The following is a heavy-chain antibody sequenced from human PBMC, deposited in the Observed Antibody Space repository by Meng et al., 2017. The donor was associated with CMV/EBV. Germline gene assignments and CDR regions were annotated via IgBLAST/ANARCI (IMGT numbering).Heavy chain of an antibody. CDR2: IKQDGSEK. CDR3: ARARSARFLGWPLGY. D-gene: IGHD3-3*01. CDR1: GFTSSSYW. V-gene: IGHV3-7*04. J-gene: IGHJ4*02. Sequence: GGSLRLSCAASGFTSSSYWMSWVRQAPGKGLEGVANIKQDGSEKYYVDSVKGRFTISRDNTKNSLYLQMNSLRAEDTAVYYCARARSARFLGWPLGYWGQGTLVTVSS.